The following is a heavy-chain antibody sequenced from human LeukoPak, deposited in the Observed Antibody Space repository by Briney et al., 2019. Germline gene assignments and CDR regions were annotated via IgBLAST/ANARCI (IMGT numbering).Heavy chain of an antibody. J-gene: IGHJ4*02. V-gene: IGHV3-48*02. Sequence: GGSLRLSCAASGFTSSDYGMNWVRQAPGKGLEWLSYISHRSSAIYYADSVKGRFTISRDNAKNSLYLQVNSLRDEDTAVYYCARASRSGYDYWGQGTLVTVSS. CDR3: ARASRSGYDY. CDR1: GFTSSDYG. CDR2: ISHRSSAI. D-gene: IGHD3-22*01.